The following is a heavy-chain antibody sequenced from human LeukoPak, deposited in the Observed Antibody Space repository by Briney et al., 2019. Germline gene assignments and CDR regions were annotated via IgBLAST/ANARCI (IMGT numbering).Heavy chain of an antibody. CDR1: GSTFTTYY. Sequence: ASVKASCNASGSTFTTYYMHWVRQAPGQGLEWMEIINPSGGSTSYSQKFQGRVTMTMDTSTSTVYMELSSLRSEDTALYYCARGDLRIRGVFDYWGQGTLVTVSS. D-gene: IGHD3-10*01. J-gene: IGHJ4*02. V-gene: IGHV1-46*01. CDR3: ARGDLRIRGVFDY. CDR2: INPSGGST.